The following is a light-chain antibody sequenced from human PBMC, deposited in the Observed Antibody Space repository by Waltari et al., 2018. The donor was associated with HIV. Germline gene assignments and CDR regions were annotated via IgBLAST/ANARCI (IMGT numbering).Light chain of an antibody. CDR2: EVS. V-gene: IGLV2-14*01. CDR3: SSYTSSTTPYV. CDR1: SSAVGGYDY. J-gene: IGLJ1*01. Sequence: QSALTQPAPVSGSPGQSITISRTGPSSAVGGYDYLPWYQQNPGKAPKLMIYEVSNRPSGVSNRFSGSKSGNTASLTISGLQAEDEADYYCSSYTSSTTPYVFGTGTKVTVL.